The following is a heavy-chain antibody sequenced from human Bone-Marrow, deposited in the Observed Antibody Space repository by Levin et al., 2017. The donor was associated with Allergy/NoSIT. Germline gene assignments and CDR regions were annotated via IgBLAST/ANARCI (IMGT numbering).Heavy chain of an antibody. CDR2: IFDSGST. J-gene: IGHJ4*02. V-gene: IGHV4-59*03. CDR3: ARARGAPFWFHVNGEAYLDF. CDR1: GVSMTSYY. D-gene: IGHD3-10*01. Sequence: PSETLSLTCTVSGVSMTSYYWTWVRQTPGRGLEWIGNIFDSGSTNYNPSLRSRVTISLDTYESRFSLNVYSVTTADTAIYYCARARGAPFWFHVNGEAYLDFWGQGALVTVSS.